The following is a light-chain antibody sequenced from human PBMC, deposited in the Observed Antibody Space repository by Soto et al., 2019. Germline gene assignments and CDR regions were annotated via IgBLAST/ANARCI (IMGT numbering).Light chain of an antibody. CDR1: QSLLHSNGYNY. CDR2: LGS. V-gene: IGKV2-28*01. Sequence: DIVMTQSPLSLPVTPGEPASISCRSSQSLLHSNGYNYLARYLQKPGQSPQLLIYLGSNRSSGAPDRLRGSGSGTAFTLKISRVEAEEVGVYYCMQALLTPPALGQGTKLDTK. J-gene: IGKJ2*01. CDR3: MQALLTPPA.